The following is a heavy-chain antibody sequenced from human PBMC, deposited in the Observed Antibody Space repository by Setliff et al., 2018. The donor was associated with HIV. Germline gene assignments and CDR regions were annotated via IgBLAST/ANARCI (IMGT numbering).Heavy chain of an antibody. V-gene: IGHV4-39*07. CDR1: GGSISSSSYY. D-gene: IGHD1-20*01. CDR3: ASLYNWNPRGGVGGAFDI. CDR2: IYYSGST. J-gene: IGHJ3*02. Sequence: PSETLSLTCTVSGGSISSSSYYWGWIRQPPGKGLEWIGSIYYSGSTYYNPSLKSRVTILVDTSKKQLSLKMSSVTAADTAVYYCASLYNWNPRGGVGGAFDIWGQGTMVT.